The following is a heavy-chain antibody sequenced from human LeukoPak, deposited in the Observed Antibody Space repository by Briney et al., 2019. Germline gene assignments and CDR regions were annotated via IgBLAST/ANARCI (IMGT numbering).Heavy chain of an antibody. D-gene: IGHD3-10*01. Sequence: GGSLRLSCAVSGLTVSSNYMSWVRQAPGKGLEWVSAIYSGGSTFYADSVKGRFTISRDNAKNTLYLQMNSLRAEDTAVYYCARDPYNSGSSYFDYWGQGTLVTVSS. CDR3: ARDPYNSGSSYFDY. J-gene: IGHJ4*02. CDR2: IYSGGST. CDR1: GLTVSSNY. V-gene: IGHV3-53*01.